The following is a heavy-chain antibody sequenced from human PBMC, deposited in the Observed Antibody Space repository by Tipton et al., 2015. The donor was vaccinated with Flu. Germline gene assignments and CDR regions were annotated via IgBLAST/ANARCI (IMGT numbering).Heavy chain of an antibody. J-gene: IGHJ4*02. Sequence: LVQSGGGLVQPGASLRLSCTASGFPFSSYSMNWVRQAPGKGPEWVASISRSSTYIYYADSVEGRFTISRDDARNSVYLQMNSLRADDTAVYYCVYWTGDYWGQGTLVTVSS. CDR1: GFPFSSYS. V-gene: IGHV3-21*02. D-gene: IGHD1-1*01. CDR2: ISRSSTYI. CDR3: VYWTGDY.